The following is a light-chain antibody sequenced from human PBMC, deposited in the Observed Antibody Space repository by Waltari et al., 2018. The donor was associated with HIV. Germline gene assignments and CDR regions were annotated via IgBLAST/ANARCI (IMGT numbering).Light chain of an antibody. V-gene: IGKV1-39*01. J-gene: IGKJ2*01. Sequence: DIQMPQPPSSLSASVGDRITIPCRQSQNIFSYLNWYQQRPGKAPKLLMYAASNLQGGVPSRFSGSGSETGFNLTVSSLQAEDFATYYCQQSYRIPYSFGQGTKLEI. CDR1: QNIFSY. CDR2: AAS. CDR3: QQSYRIPYS.